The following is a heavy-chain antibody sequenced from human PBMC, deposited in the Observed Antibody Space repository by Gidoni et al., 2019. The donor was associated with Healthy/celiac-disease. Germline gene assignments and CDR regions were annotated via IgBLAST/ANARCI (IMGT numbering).Heavy chain of an antibody. CDR1: GFPFSSYS. V-gene: IGHV3-48*02. CDR2: ISSSSSTI. CDR3: ARMFIADYYDSSGYSSAPYGMDV. J-gene: IGHJ6*02. D-gene: IGHD3-22*01. Sequence: EVQLVESGGGLVQPGGSLRLSCAASGFPFSSYSMNWVRQAPGKGLEGVSYISSSSSTIYYADSVKGRFTISRDNAKNSLYLQMNSLRDEDTAVYYCARMFIADYYDSSGYSSAPYGMDVWGQGTTVTVSS.